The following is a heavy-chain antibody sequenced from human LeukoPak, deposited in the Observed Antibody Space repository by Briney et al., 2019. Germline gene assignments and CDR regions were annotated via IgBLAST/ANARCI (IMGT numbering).Heavy chain of an antibody. J-gene: IGHJ3*02. Sequence: ASVKVSCKASGYTFTGYFMNWVRQAPGQGPEWMGRINPKTGGTNYAQKFQGRVTMTRDTSITTGYMELSRLRSDDTAVYYCARVGDGLNDAFDMWGQGTLVTVSS. CDR3: ARVGDGLNDAFDM. CDR2: INPKTGGT. D-gene: IGHD5-24*01. V-gene: IGHV1-2*06. CDR1: GYTFTGYF.